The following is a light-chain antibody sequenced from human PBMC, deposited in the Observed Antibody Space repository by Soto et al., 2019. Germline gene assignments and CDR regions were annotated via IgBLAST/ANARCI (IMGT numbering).Light chain of an antibody. Sequence: QSVLTQPASVSGSPGQSITISCTGTSSDVGSYNLVSWYQQHPGKAPKLMIYEGSKRPSGVSNRFSGSKSGNTASMTISGLQAEDKADYYCCSYAGSTPLYVFGTGTKLTVL. CDR1: SSDVGSYNL. CDR3: CSYAGSTPLYV. J-gene: IGLJ1*01. CDR2: EGS. V-gene: IGLV2-23*01.